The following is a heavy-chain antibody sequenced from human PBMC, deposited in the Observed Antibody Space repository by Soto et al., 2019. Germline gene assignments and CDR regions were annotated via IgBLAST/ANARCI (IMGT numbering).Heavy chain of an antibody. V-gene: IGHV3-21*01. CDR1: GFTFRSFT. CDR3: TRDASRDSSARGWFDP. CDR2: ISSNSAYI. D-gene: IGHD6-13*01. J-gene: IGHJ5*02. Sequence: LRLSCAASGFTFRSFTMNWVRQAPGKGLVWVSTISSNSAYIYYTDALRGRFTISRDNAKNSLHLQMNSLRAEGTAVYYCTRDASRDSSARGWFDPWGPGTLVTVSS.